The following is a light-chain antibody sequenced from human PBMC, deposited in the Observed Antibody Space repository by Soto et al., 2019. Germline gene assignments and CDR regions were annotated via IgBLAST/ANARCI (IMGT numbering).Light chain of an antibody. J-gene: IGLJ2*01. CDR2: DVS. CDR1: SSDIGAYNY. Sequence: QSALTQPASVSGSPGQSITISCSGTSSDIGAYNYVSWYQHYTGKAPKLVISDVSHRPSGVSSRFSGSKSGNTASLTISGLQAEDEADYYCSSYTIHSSVVFGGGTKLTVL. CDR3: SSYTIHSSVV. V-gene: IGLV2-14*03.